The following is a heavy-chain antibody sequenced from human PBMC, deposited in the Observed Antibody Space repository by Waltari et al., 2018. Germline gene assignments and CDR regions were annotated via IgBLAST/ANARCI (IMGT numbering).Heavy chain of an antibody. D-gene: IGHD4-17*01. CDR3: ARRHRGDYDY. J-gene: IGHJ4*02. Sequence: EVQLVESGGGLIQPGGSLRLSCAASGFPLSSNYMTWVRQAPGKGLEWVSVIYSGGSTYYADSVKGRFTISRDNSKNTLYLQMNSLRAEDTAVYYCARRHRGDYDYWGQGTLVTVSS. V-gene: IGHV3-53*01. CDR2: IYSGGST. CDR1: GFPLSSNY.